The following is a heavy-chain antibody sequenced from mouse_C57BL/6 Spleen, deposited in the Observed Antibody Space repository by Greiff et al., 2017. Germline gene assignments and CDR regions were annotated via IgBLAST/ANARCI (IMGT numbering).Heavy chain of an antibody. J-gene: IGHJ2*01. CDR1: GYTFTSYW. CDR3: ARRGIYYAGVDY. Sequence: VQLQQPGAELVKPGASVKLSCKASGYTFTSYWMPWVKQRPGQGLEWIGAIDPADSYTNYNQKFKGKATLPVDTASSTAYMQLSSLTSEDSAVYYCARRGIYYAGVDYWCQGTTLTVST. CDR2: IDPADSYT. D-gene: IGHD2-1*01. V-gene: IGHV1-50*01.